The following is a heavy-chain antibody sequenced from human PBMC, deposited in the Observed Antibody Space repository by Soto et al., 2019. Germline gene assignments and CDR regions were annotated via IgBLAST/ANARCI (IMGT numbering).Heavy chain of an antibody. CDR3: AKGVHSHGSGNHFPLEY. CDR1: GFTFTTYG. V-gene: IGHV3-23*02. Sequence: GGSLRLSCAASGFTFTTYGMSLVRQTPGKGLEWVSSISGSGGSTYYCDSVKGRFTISRDNSKNTLYLQMNSLRAEDTAVYYCAKGVHSHGSGNHFPLEYWGEGSLVTVTS. CDR2: ISGSGGST. J-gene: IGHJ4*02. D-gene: IGHD3-10*01.